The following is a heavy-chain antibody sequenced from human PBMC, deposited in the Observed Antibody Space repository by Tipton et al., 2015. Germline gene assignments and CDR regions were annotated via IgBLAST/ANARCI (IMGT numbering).Heavy chain of an antibody. V-gene: IGHV4-31*03. CDR1: GGSIGGGGFF. Sequence: TLSLTCTVSGGSIGGGGFFWGWLRPHPGKGPGGGWDMYYSGRTDYNPSLKSRASMSVDTSENQFSLKLSSVTAADTAMYYCARDCRGGGGCHYYYGMDVWGQGTTVTVSS. D-gene: IGHD2-21*01. CDR2: MYYSGRT. CDR3: ARDCRGGGGCHYYYGMDV. J-gene: IGHJ6*02.